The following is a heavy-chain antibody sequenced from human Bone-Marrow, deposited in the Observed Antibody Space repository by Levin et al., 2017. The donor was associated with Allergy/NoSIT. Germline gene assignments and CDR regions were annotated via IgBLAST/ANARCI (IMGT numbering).Heavy chain of an antibody. Sequence: GGSLRLSCAASGFTFSSYSMNWVRQAPGKGLEWVSSISSSSSYIYYADSVKGRFTISRDNAKNSLYLQMNSLRAEDTAVYYCARDKRTLIAISGIYGMDVWGQGTTVTVSS. CDR3: ARDKRTLIAISGIYGMDV. V-gene: IGHV3-21*01. D-gene: IGHD3-16*01. CDR1: GFTFSSYS. J-gene: IGHJ6*02. CDR2: ISSSSSYI.